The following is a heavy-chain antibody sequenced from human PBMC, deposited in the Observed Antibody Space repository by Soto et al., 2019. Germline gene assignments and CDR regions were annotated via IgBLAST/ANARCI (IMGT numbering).Heavy chain of an antibody. D-gene: IGHD3-10*01. CDR3: ARDYMRGRDY. J-gene: IGHJ4*02. CDR2: INAVNGDT. V-gene: IGHV1-3*01. CDR1: GYSFIRYG. Sequence: QIQLVQSGAEVKKPGASVNISCKASGYSFIRYGMYWVRQAPGQRLEWMCWINAVNGDTKYSQKFQGRVPIIRDTSASTVYMEMRSLSGDDTAVYYCARDYMRGRDYWGQGTLVTVSS.